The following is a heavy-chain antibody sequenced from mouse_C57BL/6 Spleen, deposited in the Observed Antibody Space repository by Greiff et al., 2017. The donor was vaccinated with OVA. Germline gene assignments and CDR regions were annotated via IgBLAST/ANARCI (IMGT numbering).Heavy chain of an antibody. CDR1: GYTFTSYW. CDR2: IDPSDSYT. D-gene: IGHD2-1*01. J-gene: IGHJ2*01. V-gene: IGHV1-69*01. Sequence: QVQLQQPGAELVMPGASVKLSCKASGYTFTSYWMHWVKQRPGQGLEWIGEIDPSDSYTNYNQKFKGKSTLTVDKSSSTAYMQLSSLTSEDSAVYYCARKIYYGNVFDYWGKGTTLTVSS. CDR3: ARKIYYGNVFDY.